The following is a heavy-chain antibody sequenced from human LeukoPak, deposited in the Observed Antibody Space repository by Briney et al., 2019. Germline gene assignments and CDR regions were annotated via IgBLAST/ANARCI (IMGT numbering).Heavy chain of an antibody. CDR2: IYYSGST. Sequence: SETLSLTCTVSGGSSSSYYWSWIRQPPGKGLEWIGYIYYSGSTNYNPSLKSRVTISVDTSKNQFSLKLSSVTAADTAVYYCARENAGYYDSSGYYEFDPWGQGTLVTVSS. D-gene: IGHD3-22*01. J-gene: IGHJ5*02. V-gene: IGHV4-59*01. CDR1: GGSSSSYY. CDR3: ARENAGYYDSSGYYEFDP.